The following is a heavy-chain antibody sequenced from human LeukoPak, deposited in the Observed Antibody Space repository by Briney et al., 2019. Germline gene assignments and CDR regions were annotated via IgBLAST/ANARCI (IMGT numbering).Heavy chain of an antibody. D-gene: IGHD3-3*01. CDR3: ARNYEFWSFDY. CDR2: FYPNSGGT. J-gene: IGHJ4*02. CDR1: GYTFTGYY. Sequence: ASVKVSCKASGYTFTGYYVHWVRQAPGQGLEWRGWFYPNSGGTNYAQKFQGRVTLTRDTSISTAYMEVNRLRSDDTALYYCARNYEFWSFDYWGQGTLVIVSS. V-gene: IGHV1-2*02.